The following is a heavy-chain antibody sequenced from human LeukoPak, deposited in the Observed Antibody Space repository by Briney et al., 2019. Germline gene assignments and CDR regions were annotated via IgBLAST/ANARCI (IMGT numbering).Heavy chain of an antibody. Sequence: GGSLRLSCAASGFTFSSYEMNWVRQAPGKGLEWVSYISSSGSTIYYADSVKGRFTISRDNAKNSLYLQMNSLRAEDTAVYYCARRSGYTPTIDYWGQGTLVTVSS. V-gene: IGHV3-48*03. J-gene: IGHJ4*02. CDR2: ISSSGSTI. CDR1: GFTFSSYE. D-gene: IGHD3-22*01. CDR3: ARRSGYTPTIDY.